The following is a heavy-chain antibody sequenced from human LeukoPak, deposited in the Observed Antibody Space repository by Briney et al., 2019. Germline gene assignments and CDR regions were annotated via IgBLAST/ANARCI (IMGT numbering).Heavy chain of an antibody. CDR2: IYYSGST. J-gene: IGHJ6*02. CDR1: GGSISSSSYY. CDR3: ARQNLVRVVPAPPYYYGMDV. D-gene: IGHD2-2*01. V-gene: IGHV4-39*01. Sequence: PSETLSLTCTVSGGSISSSSYYWGWIRQPPGKGLEWIGSIYYSGSTYYNPSLKSRVTMSVDTSKNQFSLKLSSVTAADTAVYYCARQNLVRVVPAPPYYYGMDVWGQGTTVTVSS.